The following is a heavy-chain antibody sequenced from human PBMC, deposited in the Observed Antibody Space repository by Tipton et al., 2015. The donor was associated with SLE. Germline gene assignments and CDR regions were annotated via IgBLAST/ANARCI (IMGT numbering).Heavy chain of an antibody. J-gene: IGHJ3*02. CDR3: VRRSGHDRAVGAFDM. CDR1: GYTFTSFG. Sequence: QLVQSGGEVKKPGASVKVSCRASGYTFTSFGITWVRQAPGQGLEWMGWISGYNGDTNYAKNFQDRVTITTDTSANTAYMELRSLRSDDTALYYCVRRSGHDRAVGAFDMWGQGTMVTVSP. V-gene: IGHV1-18*01. D-gene: IGHD5-12*01. CDR2: ISGYNGDT.